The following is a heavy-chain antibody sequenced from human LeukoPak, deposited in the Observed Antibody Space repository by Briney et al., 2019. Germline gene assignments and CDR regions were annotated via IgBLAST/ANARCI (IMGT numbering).Heavy chain of an antibody. CDR3: ARGGYYYDTIGYSNDAFDI. V-gene: IGHV4-59*01. CDR2: IYYSGST. J-gene: IGHJ3*02. D-gene: IGHD3-22*01. Sequence: PSETLSLTCTVSGGSISSYYWSWIRQPPGKGLEWIGYIYYSGSTNYNPSLKSRVTISVDTSKNQFSLKLSSVTATDTAVYYCARGGYYYDTIGYSNDAFDIWGQGTMVTVSS. CDR1: GGSISSYY.